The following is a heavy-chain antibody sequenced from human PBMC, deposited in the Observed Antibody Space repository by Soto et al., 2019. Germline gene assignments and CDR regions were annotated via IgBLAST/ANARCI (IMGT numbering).Heavy chain of an antibody. CDR1: GFTFTKSA. J-gene: IGHJ6*02. CDR2: IVVGSGNT. D-gene: IGHD1-26*01. Sequence: SVKVSCKASGFTFTKSAIQRVRQARGQRLEWIGWIVVGSGNTIYAQKFQERVTITRDMSTSTTYMELSSLRSEDTAVYYCAAVGGQGGYYYGMDVWGQGTTVTVSS. V-gene: IGHV1-58*02. CDR3: AAVGGQGGYYYGMDV.